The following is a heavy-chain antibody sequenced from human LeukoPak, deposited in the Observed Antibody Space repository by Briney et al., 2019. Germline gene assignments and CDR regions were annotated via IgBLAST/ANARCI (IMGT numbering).Heavy chain of an antibody. V-gene: IGHV4-59*01. Sequence: SETLSLTCTVSGGSISSYYWSWIRQPPGKGLEWIGYIYYSGSTNYNPSLKSRVTISVDTSKNQFSLKLSSVTAADTAVYYCARVYDFWSGLDLWGQGTLVTVSS. CDR3: ARVYDFWSGLDL. D-gene: IGHD3/OR15-3a*01. CDR1: GGSISSYY. J-gene: IGHJ5*02. CDR2: IYYSGST.